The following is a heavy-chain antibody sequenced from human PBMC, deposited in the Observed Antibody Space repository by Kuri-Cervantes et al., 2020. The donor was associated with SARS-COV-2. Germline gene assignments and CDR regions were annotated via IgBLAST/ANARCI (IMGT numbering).Heavy chain of an antibody. J-gene: IGHJ4*02. CDR1: GFTFSSYA. CDR3: AKDISDLHYFDY. CDR2: ISYDGSNK. D-gene: IGHD2-21*01. Sequence: GESLKISCAASGFTFSSYAMHWVRQAPGKGLEWVAVISYDGSNKYYADSVKGRFTISRDDSKNTLFLQMNGLRAEDTAVYYCAKDISDLHYFDYWGQGTLVTVSS. V-gene: IGHV3-30-3*01.